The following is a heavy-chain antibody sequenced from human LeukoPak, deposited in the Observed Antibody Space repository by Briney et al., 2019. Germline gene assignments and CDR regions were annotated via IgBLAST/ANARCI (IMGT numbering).Heavy chain of an antibody. D-gene: IGHD3-9*01. Sequence: ASVKVSFKASGYTFTIYGISWVRQAPGQGLEWMGWISAYNGNTNYAQKLQGRVTMTTDTSTSTAYMELRSLRSDDTAVYYCARDSPYDILTGYYTMYYFDYWGQGTLVTVSS. CDR2: ISAYNGNT. V-gene: IGHV1-18*01. CDR1: GYTFTIYG. CDR3: ARDSPYDILTGYYTMYYFDY. J-gene: IGHJ4*02.